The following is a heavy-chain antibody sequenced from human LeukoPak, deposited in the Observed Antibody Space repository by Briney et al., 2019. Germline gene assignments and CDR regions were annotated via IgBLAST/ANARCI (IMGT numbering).Heavy chain of an antibody. CDR2: IYTSGST. Sequence: SETLSLTCTVSGYSISSGYYWGWIRQPAGKGLEWIGRIYTSGSTNYNPSLKSRVTISVDTSKNQFSLKLSSVTAADTAVYYCARDGGLPMDPWGQGTLVTVSS. V-gene: IGHV4-61*02. CDR1: GYSISSGYY. CDR3: ARDGGLPMDP. J-gene: IGHJ5*02. D-gene: IGHD3-16*01.